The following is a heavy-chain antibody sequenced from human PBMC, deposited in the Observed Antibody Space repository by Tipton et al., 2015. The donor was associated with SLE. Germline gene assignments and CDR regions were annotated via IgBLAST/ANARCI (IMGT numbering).Heavy chain of an antibody. V-gene: IGHV4-34*01. CDR1: GESFSGYY. CDR3: ARDLSYYYDSSGLDAFDI. D-gene: IGHD3-22*01. J-gene: IGHJ3*02. Sequence: TLSLTCAVYGESFSGYYWSWIRQPPGKGLEWIGEINHSGSTNYNPSLKSRVTISVDTSKNQFSLKLSSVTAADTAVYYCARDLSYYYDSSGLDAFDIWGQGTMVTVSS. CDR2: INHSGST.